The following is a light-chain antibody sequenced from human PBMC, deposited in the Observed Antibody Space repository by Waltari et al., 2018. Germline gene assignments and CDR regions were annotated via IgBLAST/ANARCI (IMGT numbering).Light chain of an antibody. V-gene: IGKV3-11*01. Sequence: EIVLTQSPATLSLSPGERATLSCRASQSVSSYLGWYQQKPGQAPRLLIYDASNRATGIPARFSGSGSGTDFTLTISSLQTEDVATYYCQQYRDTPYTFGQGTNLEI. CDR3: QQYRDTPYT. CDR1: QSVSSY. J-gene: IGKJ2*01. CDR2: DAS.